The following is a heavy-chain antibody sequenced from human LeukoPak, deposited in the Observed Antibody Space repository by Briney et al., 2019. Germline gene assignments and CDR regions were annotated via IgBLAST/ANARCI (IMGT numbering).Heavy chain of an antibody. J-gene: IGHJ3*02. Sequence: ASVKVSCKASGYTFTSYDINWVRQATGQGLEWMGWMNSNSGNTGYAQKFQGRVTITRNTSISTAYMELSSLRSEDTAVYYCARGLHSSWYGRNDAFGIWGQGTMVTVSS. D-gene: IGHD6-13*01. V-gene: IGHV1-8*03. CDR1: GYTFTSYD. CDR3: ARGLHSSWYGRNDAFGI. CDR2: MNSNSGNT.